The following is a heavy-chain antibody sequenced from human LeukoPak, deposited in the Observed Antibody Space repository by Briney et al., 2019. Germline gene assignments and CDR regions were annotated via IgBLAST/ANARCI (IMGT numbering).Heavy chain of an antibody. CDR1: GGSISSYY. CDR2: IYTSGST. Sequence: SETLSLTCTVSGGSISSYYWSWIRQPAGKGLEWIGRIYTSGSTNYNPSLKSRVTMSVDTSKSQFSLKLSSVTAADTAVYYCARGQPGYYGSGTRYYYYGMDVWGQGTTVTVSS. J-gene: IGHJ6*02. V-gene: IGHV4-4*07. D-gene: IGHD3-10*01. CDR3: ARGQPGYYGSGTRYYYYGMDV.